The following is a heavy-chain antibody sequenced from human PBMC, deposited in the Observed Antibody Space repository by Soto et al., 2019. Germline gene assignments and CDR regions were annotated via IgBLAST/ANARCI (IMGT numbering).Heavy chain of an antibody. CDR3: ARGEQSITIFGVVITHNWFDP. V-gene: IGHV3-33*01. J-gene: IGHJ5*02. D-gene: IGHD3-3*01. CDR2: IWYDGSNK. Sequence: SLRLSCAASGFTFSSYGMHGVRQAPGKGLEWVAVIWYDGSNKYYADSVKGRFTISRDNSKNTLYLQMNSLRAEDTAVYYCARGEQSITIFGVVITHNWFDPWGQGTLVTVSS. CDR1: GFTFSSYG.